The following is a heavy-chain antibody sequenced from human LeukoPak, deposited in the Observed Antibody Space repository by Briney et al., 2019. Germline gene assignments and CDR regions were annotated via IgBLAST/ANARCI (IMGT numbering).Heavy chain of an antibody. CDR1: GGSISSGDHY. Sequence: SQTLSLTCTVSGGSISSGDHYWSWIRQPPGKGLEWIGYIYYSGSTYYNPSLKSRVTISVDTSKNQFSLKLSSVTAADTAVYYCARVGDGDDSSGPPPRGAVNYWGQGTLVTVSS. J-gene: IGHJ4*02. CDR2: IYYSGST. D-gene: IGHD3-22*01. V-gene: IGHV4-30-4*01. CDR3: ARVGDGDDSSGPPPRGAVNY.